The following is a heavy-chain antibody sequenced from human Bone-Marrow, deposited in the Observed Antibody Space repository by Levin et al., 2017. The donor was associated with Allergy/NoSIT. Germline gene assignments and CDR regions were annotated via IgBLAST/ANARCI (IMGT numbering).Heavy chain of an antibody. CDR2: IIGSGSGGRT. CDR1: GFTFSSYA. CDR3: AKDSRGDFVPGYCDY. V-gene: IGHV3-23*01. Sequence: GGSLRLSCAASGFTFSSYAMSWVRQAPGKGLEWVSTIIGSGSGGRTYYTDSVKGRFTISRDNSKNTLYLQMNSLRAEDTAIYYCAKDSRGDFVPGYCDYWGQGTLVTVSS. J-gene: IGHJ4*02. D-gene: IGHD4-17*01.